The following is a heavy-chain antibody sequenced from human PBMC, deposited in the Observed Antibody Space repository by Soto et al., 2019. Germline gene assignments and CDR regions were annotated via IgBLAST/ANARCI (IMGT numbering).Heavy chain of an antibody. Sequence: GWFPRLSCAASGFTFSSYTMSWVRQAPGKGLEWVSSISSSSSYIYYADSVKGRFTISRDNAKNSLYLQMNSLRAEDTAVYYCVRSSWSAFDIWGHGTMVTVSS. J-gene: IGHJ3*02. CDR3: VRSSWSAFDI. CDR2: ISSSSSYI. V-gene: IGHV3-21*01. CDR1: GFTFSSYT. D-gene: IGHD6-13*01.